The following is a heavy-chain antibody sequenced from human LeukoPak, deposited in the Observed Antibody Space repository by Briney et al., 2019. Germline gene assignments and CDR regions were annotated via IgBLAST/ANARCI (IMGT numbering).Heavy chain of an antibody. CDR3: ARIQKDIVVVVAAPHYYYYMDV. Sequence: SETLSLTCTVSGGSMTNYYWSWIRQPPGKGLEWIGYIYYSGSTNYNPSLKSRVTISVDTSKNQFSLKLSSVTAADTAVYYCARIQKDIVVVVAAPHYYYYMDVWGKGTTVTVSS. D-gene: IGHD2-15*01. CDR2: IYYSGST. V-gene: IGHV4-59*01. J-gene: IGHJ6*03. CDR1: GGSMTNYY.